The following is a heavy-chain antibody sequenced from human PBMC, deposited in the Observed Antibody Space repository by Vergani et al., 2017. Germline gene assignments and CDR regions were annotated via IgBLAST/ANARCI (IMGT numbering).Heavy chain of an antibody. V-gene: IGHV1-18*01. CDR3: ASDRPERAHFVGYGYYYYGMDV. Sequence: QVQLVQSGAEVKKPGASVKVSCKASGYTFTSYGISWVRQAPGQGLEWMGWISDYNGNTNYAQKLHGRVTMTTDTSTSTAYMELRSLRSDDTAGYYCASDRPERAHFVGYGYYYYGMDVWGQGTTVTVSS. J-gene: IGHJ6*02. CDR2: ISDYNGNT. D-gene: IGHD1-14*01. CDR1: GYTFTSYG.